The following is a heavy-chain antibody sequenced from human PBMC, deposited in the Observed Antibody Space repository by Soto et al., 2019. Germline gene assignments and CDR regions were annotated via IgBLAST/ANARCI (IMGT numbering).Heavy chain of an antibody. V-gene: IGHV3-23*01. J-gene: IGHJ4*02. CDR3: AKAVADYGDYESDY. CDR1: GFTFSSYA. CDR2: ISGSGGST. Sequence: EVQLLESGGGLVQPGGSLRLSCAASGFTFSSYAMSWVRQAPGKGLEWVSAISGSGGSTYYADSVKGRFTISRDNSKNTLYLQMNRLRAEDTAVYYCAKAVADYGDYESDYWGQGTLVTVSS. D-gene: IGHD4-17*01.